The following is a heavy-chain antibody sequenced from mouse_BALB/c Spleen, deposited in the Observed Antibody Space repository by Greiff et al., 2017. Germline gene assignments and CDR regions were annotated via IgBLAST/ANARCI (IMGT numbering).Heavy chain of an antibody. J-gene: IGHJ3*01. D-gene: IGHD1-2*01. CDR1: GDSITSGY. V-gene: IGHV3-8*02. CDR2: ISYSGST. Sequence: EVKLMESGPSLVKPSQTLSLTCSVTGDSITSGYWNWIRKFPGNKLEYMGYISYSGSTYYNPSLKSRISITRDTSKNQYYLQLNSVTTEDTATYYCASLITTATGFAYWGQGTLVTVSA. CDR3: ASLITTATGFAY.